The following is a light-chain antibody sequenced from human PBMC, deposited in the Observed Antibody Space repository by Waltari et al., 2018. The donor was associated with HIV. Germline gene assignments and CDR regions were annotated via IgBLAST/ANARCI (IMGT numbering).Light chain of an antibody. J-gene: IGLJ2*01. CDR3: AALDDSLNGVL. CDR1: SSNVGSNT. V-gene: IGLV1-44*01. Sequence: QSVLTQPPSASGTPGQRVTISCSGGSSNVGSNTVSWYQHLPGTAPKLLIYNDSQRPSEVPDRSAGSKSGTSASLTISGLQSEDEAEYYCAALDDSLNGVLFGGGTKLTVL. CDR2: NDS.